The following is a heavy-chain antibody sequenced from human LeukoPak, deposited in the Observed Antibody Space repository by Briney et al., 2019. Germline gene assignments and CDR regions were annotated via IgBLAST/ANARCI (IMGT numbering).Heavy chain of an antibody. CDR2: IYRSGST. J-gene: IGHJ3*02. D-gene: IGHD3-3*01. CDR3: ARGEWLDAFDI. Sequence: WETLSLTCTVSGYSISSGYYWGWIRQPPGKGLECIGSIYRSGSTYYNPSLKSRVTISVDTSKNQFSLKLSSVTAADTAVYYCARGEWLDAFDIWGQGTMVTVSS. V-gene: IGHV4-38-2*02. CDR1: GYSISSGYY.